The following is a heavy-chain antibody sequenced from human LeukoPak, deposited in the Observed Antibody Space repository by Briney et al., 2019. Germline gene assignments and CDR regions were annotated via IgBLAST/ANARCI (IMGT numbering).Heavy chain of an antibody. Sequence: GGSLRLAWAASGVTFSSYAMSWVRQAPGKGLEWVSAISGSVGSTYYADSGKGRFTISRDNSKNPLYLQMNSLRAEDTAVYYCAKVPHEYYYYMDVWGQGTTVTVSS. J-gene: IGHJ6*03. CDR2: ISGSVGST. CDR3: AKVPHEYYYYMDV. V-gene: IGHV3-23*01. CDR1: GVTFSSYA.